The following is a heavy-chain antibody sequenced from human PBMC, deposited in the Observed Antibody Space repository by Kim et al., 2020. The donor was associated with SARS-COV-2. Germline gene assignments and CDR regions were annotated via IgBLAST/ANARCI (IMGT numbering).Heavy chain of an antibody. Sequence: GGSLRLSCSISGFDLSSYDTNWVRQAPGKGLEWLSYISDTSYARYYADSVKGRFTISRDNAKNSVYLQMDSLRDEDTALYYCAREDHDLMSNYYFVYWGQGTLVSVSS. D-gene: IGHD3-10*01. V-gene: IGHV3-48*02. CDR1: GFDLSSYD. CDR2: ISDTSYAR. CDR3: AREDHDLMSNYYFVY. J-gene: IGHJ4*02.